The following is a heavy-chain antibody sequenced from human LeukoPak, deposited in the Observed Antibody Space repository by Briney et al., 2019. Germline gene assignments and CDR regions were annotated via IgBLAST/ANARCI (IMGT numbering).Heavy chain of an antibody. V-gene: IGHV1-18*01. J-gene: IGHJ4*02. CDR3: ARDDPSSSWYLIDY. CDR1: GYTFTSYG. D-gene: IGHD6-13*01. CDR2: VSAYNGNT. Sequence: ASVKVSCKASGYTFTSYGISWVRQAPGQGLEGMGWVSAYNGNTNYAQKLQGRVTMPTDTSTSTAYMELRSLRSDDTAVYYCARDDPSSSWYLIDYWGQGTLVTVSS.